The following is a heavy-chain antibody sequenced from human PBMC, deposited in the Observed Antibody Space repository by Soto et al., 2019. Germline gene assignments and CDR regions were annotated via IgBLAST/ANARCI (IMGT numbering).Heavy chain of an antibody. CDR3: AKICCAEKNHFDS. CDR1: GFTFSSYA. CDR2: ISGSGGST. Sequence: EVQLLESGGGLVQPGGPMRLSCAASGFTFSSYAMSWVRQAPGKGLEWVSGISGSGGSTYYADSVKGRFTISRDNSKNTLYLKMNSRRAENTAVYYGAKICCAEKNHFDSWGKGTLVTLSP. J-gene: IGHJ4*02. D-gene: IGHD3-10*02. V-gene: IGHV3-23*01.